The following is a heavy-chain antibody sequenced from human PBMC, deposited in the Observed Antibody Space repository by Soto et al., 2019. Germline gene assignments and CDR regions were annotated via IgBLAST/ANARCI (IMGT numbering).Heavy chain of an antibody. Sequence: QVQLVQSGAEVKKPGASVKVSCKASGYTFTSYYMHWVRQAPGQGLEWMGIINPSGGSTSYAQKFQGRVTMTRDTSTSTVYMELSSLRSEDTAVYYCARDGVGYNYVGPPVYWGQGTLVTVSS. CDR3: ARDGVGYNYVGPPVY. CDR1: GYTFTSYY. D-gene: IGHD5-12*01. CDR2: INPSGGST. J-gene: IGHJ4*02. V-gene: IGHV1-46*01.